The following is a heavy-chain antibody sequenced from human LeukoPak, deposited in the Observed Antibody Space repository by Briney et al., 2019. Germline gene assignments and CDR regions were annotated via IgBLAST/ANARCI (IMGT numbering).Heavy chain of an antibody. CDR3: AKRYYDFLSGFLEAFDI. CDR2: IRYDGTFK. Sequence: GGSLRLSCAASGFTFSHYDIHWVRQAPGKGLEWVALIRYDGTFKSYADSVRGRFTVSIDNSINALYLQMNSLRTEDTAVYYCAKRYYDFLSGFLEAFDIWGQGTMVTVSS. J-gene: IGHJ3*02. V-gene: IGHV3-30*02. CDR1: GFTFSHYD. D-gene: IGHD3-3*01.